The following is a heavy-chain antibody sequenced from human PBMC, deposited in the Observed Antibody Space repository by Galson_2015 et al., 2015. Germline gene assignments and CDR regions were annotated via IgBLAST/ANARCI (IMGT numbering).Heavy chain of an antibody. CDR1: GGTFSSYP. Sequence: SVKVSCKASGGTFSSYPISWVRQAPGQGLEWMGRIIPILGIANYAQKFQGRVTITADKSTSTAYMELSSLRSEDTAVYYCARDLDSSGYYRDYWGQGTLVTVSS. J-gene: IGHJ4*02. D-gene: IGHD3-22*01. CDR2: IIPILGIA. V-gene: IGHV1-69*04. CDR3: ARDLDSSGYYRDY.